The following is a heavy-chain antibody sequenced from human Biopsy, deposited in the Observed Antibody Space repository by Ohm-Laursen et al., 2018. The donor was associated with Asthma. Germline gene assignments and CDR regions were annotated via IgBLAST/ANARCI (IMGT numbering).Heavy chain of an antibody. CDR3: ARDREVYGSGIGALYYYYYYGMDV. CDR1: GFTFSDYY. V-gene: IGHV3-11*01. Sequence: GSLRLSCAAAGFTFSDYYMSWIRQAPGKGLEWVSYISSSGSTIYYADSVKGRFTISRDNAKNSLYLQMNSLRAEDTAVYYCARDREVYGSGIGALYYYYYYGMDVWCQGTTVTVSS. D-gene: IGHD3-10*01. CDR2: ISSSGSTI. J-gene: IGHJ6*02.